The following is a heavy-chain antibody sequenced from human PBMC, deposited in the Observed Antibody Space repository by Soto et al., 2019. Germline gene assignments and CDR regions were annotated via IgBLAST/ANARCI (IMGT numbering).Heavy chain of an antibody. CDR2: IHYSGIT. V-gene: IGHV4-59*01. D-gene: IGHD7-27*01. CDR1: GGSISSYY. Sequence: QVQLQESGPGLVKPSETLSLTCTVSGGSISSYYWSWIRQSPGKRLEWIGYIHYSGITSYNPSRKSRVTLSLDTSKNQCALELISVTAAASAVYYCARHPGASFDYWGQGTLVTVSA. J-gene: IGHJ4*02. CDR3: ARHPGASFDY.